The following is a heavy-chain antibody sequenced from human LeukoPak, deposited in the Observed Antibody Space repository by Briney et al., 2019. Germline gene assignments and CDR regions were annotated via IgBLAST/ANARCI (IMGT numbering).Heavy chain of an antibody. Sequence: PGGSLRPFCAASGFTFSRHEMNWVRQAPGKGPEWVSGISDNGGRTYYADSVKGRFTISRDNSKNMLYLEMSRLRDDDTAVYHCYYAGYWGQGTQVIVSS. J-gene: IGHJ4*02. V-gene: IGHV3-23*01. CDR2: ISDNGGRT. CDR3: YYAGY. D-gene: IGHD1-26*01. CDR1: GFTFSRHE.